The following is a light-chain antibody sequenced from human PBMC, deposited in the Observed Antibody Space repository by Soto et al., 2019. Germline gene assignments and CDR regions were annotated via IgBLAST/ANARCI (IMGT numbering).Light chain of an antibody. V-gene: IGKV1-8*01. CDR2: AAS. Sequence: AIRMTQSPSSLSASTGDRVTITCRASQGINSYLAWYQQRPGKAPKLLIYAASTLQSGVPSRFSGSGSGTDFTLTISCLQSEDFATYYCQQRSNWPFTFGPGTKVDIK. CDR1: QGINSY. CDR3: QQRSNWPFT. J-gene: IGKJ3*01.